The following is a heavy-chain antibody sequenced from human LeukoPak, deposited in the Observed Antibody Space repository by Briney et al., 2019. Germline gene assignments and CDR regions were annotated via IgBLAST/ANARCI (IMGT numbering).Heavy chain of an antibody. CDR3: AKDRALIYYDY. V-gene: IGHV3-23*01. CDR1: GFTFSSYA. CDR2: TSGSGGST. J-gene: IGHJ4*02. Sequence: GGSLRLSCAASGFTFSSYAMSWVRQAPGKGLEWVSATSGSGGSTYYADSVKGRFTISRDNSNNTLYLQMNSLRAEDTAAYYCAKDRALIYYDYWGQGTLVTVSS. D-gene: IGHD3-16*01.